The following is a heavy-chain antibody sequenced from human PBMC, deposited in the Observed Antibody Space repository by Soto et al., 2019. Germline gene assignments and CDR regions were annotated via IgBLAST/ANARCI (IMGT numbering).Heavy chain of an antibody. CDR3: ARLPFPWGWFDP. D-gene: IGHD3-16*01. V-gene: IGHV3-11*01. Sequence: QVQLVESGGGLVKTGGSLRLSCAASGIVFGDYMSWVRQAPGKGLEWLSYISGSGRTIYSADSVKGRFTISRDNATNSLYIQMNNVRTEDTAVYYCARLPFPWGWFDPWGQGTLVTVSS. CDR1: GIVFGDY. CDR2: ISGSGRTI. J-gene: IGHJ5*02.